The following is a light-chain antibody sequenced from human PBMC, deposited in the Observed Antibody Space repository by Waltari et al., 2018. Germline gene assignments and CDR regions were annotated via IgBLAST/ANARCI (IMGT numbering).Light chain of an antibody. CDR2: YDD. Sequence: QSVLTKPPSVSGAPRQVGTIYCSGRSTNIGHKAVNWYQQLPEKPPKLLTYYDDLLSSGVSDRFSGSKSGTSASRAIAGLQSEDGAHYYCAAWDASLSSWLFGGGTKLTVL. CDR3: AAWDASLSSWL. V-gene: IGLV1-36*01. J-gene: IGLJ3*02. CDR1: STNIGHKA.